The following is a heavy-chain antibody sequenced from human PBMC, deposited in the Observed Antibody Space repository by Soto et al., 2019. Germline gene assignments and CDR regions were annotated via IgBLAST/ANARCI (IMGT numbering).Heavy chain of an antibody. D-gene: IGHD3-22*01. CDR1: GFTFSSYA. CDR3: AKDWGSSGYYEYYFDY. J-gene: IGHJ4*02. V-gene: IGHV3-23*01. CDR2: ISGSGGST. Sequence: RRLSCAASGFTFSSYAMSWVRQAPGKGLEWVSAISGSGGSTYYADSVKGRFTISRDNSKNTLYLQMNSLRAEDTAVYYCAKDWGSSGYYEYYFDYWGQGTLVTVSS.